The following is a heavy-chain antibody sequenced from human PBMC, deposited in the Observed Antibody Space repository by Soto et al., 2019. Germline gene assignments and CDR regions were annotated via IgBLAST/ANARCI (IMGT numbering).Heavy chain of an antibody. CDR2: IYYSGST. V-gene: IGHV4-39*01. J-gene: IGHJ5*02. CDR3: ARLLNADDSGDYGNWFDP. CDR1: GGSISSSSYY. Sequence: QLQLQESGPGLVKPSETLSLTCTVSGGSISSSSYYWGWIRQPPGKGLEWIGSIYYSGSTYYNPSLQRRVTISVDTSKNQFSLKLSSVTAADTAVYYCARLLNADDSGDYGNWFDPWGQGTLVTVSS. D-gene: IGHD4-17*01.